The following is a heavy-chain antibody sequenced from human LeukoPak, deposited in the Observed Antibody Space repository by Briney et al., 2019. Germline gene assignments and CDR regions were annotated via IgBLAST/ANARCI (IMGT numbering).Heavy chain of an antibody. Sequence: GGSLRLSCAASGFTFSSYNMNWVRQAPGKGLEWVSSISSSSTYIYYADSVKGRFTISRDNSKNTLFLQMNSLTTEDTAVYYCAREVGGDYVFDYWGQGTLVTVSS. CDR2: ISSSSTYI. D-gene: IGHD4-17*01. CDR3: AREVGGDYVFDY. J-gene: IGHJ4*02. CDR1: GFTFSSYN. V-gene: IGHV3-21*01.